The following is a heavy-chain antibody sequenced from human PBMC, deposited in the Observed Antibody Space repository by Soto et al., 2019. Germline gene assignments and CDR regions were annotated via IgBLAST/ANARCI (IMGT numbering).Heavy chain of an antibody. CDR3: ARGPRLYGGNSNFDY. D-gene: IGHD4-17*01. V-gene: IGHV1-3*01. CDR1: GYTFTSYG. Sequence: ASVKVSCKASGYTFTSYGISWVRQAPGQRLEWMGWINAGNGNTKYSQKFQGRVTITRDTSASTAYMELSSLRSEDTAVYYCARGPRLYGGNSNFDYWGQGTLVTVSS. J-gene: IGHJ4*02. CDR2: INAGNGNT.